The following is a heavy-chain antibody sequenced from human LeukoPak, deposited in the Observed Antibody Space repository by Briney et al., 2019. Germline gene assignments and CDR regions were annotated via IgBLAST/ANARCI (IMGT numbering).Heavy chain of an antibody. J-gene: IGHJ6*03. CDR1: GGTFSSYA. V-gene: IGHV1-69*13. D-gene: IGHD6-13*01. CDR3: ARGSVSIAAAGHYYYYMDV. CDR2: IIPIFGTA. Sequence: ASVKVSCKASGGTFSSYAISWVRQAPGQGLEWMGGIIPIFGTANYAQKFQGRVTITADESTSTAYMELSSLRSEDTAVYYCARGSVSIAAAGHYYYYMDVWGKGTTVTISS.